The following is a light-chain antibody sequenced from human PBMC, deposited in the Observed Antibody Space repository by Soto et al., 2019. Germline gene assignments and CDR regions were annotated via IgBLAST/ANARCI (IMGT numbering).Light chain of an antibody. CDR2: EVT. CDR1: SSDVGAYNY. V-gene: IGLV2-8*01. J-gene: IGLJ3*02. CDR3: SSFASSNTWV. Sequence: QSALTQPPSASGSPGQSVTISCTGTSSDVGAYNYVSWYQQHAGKAPKLVIYEVTKRPSGVPDRFSGSKSANTASLTVSGLKAEDEAEYYCSSFASSNTWVFGGGTKVTVL.